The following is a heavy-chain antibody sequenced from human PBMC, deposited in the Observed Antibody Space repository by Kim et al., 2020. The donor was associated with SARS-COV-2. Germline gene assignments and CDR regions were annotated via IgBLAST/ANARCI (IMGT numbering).Heavy chain of an antibody. CDR2: ISWNSGSI. D-gene: IGHD1-26*01. V-gene: IGHV3-9*01. CDR1: GFTFDDYA. CDR3: AKDRLPKWELGDAFDI. J-gene: IGHJ3*02. Sequence: GGSLRLSCAASGFTFDDYAMHWVRQAPGKGLEWVSGISWNSGSIGYADSVKGRFTISRDNAKNSLYLQMNSLRAEDTALYYCAKDRLPKWELGDAFDIWGQGTMVTVSS.